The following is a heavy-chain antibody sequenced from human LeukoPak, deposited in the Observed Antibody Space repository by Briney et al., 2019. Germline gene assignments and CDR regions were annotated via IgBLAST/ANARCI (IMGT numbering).Heavy chain of an antibody. Sequence: TGGSLRLSCAASGFTFSSHGMHWVRQAPGKGREWVAFIRYDGSNKYYADSVKGRFTISRDNSKNKLYLQMNSLRAEDTAVYYCAKAPPPGESTSFGAFDIWGQGTMVTVSS. CDR1: GFTFSSHG. CDR2: IRYDGSNK. CDR3: AKAPPPGESTSFGAFDI. D-gene: IGHD3-10*01. V-gene: IGHV3-30*02. J-gene: IGHJ3*02.